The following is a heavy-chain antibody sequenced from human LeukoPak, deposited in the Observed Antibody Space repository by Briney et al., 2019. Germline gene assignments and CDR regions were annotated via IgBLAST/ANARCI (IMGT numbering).Heavy chain of an antibody. J-gene: IGHJ4*02. D-gene: IGHD5-18*01. Sequence: ASVKVSCKASGGTFSSYAISWVRQAPGQGLEWMGGIIPIFGTANYAQKFQGRVTITTDESTSTAYMELSSLRSEDTAVYYCARDLVLRGYSYGGLDYWGQGTLVTASS. CDR2: IIPIFGTA. CDR3: ARDLVLRGYSYGGLDY. CDR1: GGTFSSYA. V-gene: IGHV1-69*05.